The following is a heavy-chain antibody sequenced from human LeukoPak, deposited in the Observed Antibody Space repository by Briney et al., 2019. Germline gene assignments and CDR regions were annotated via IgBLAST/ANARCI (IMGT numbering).Heavy chain of an antibody. J-gene: IGHJ4*02. V-gene: IGHV4-34*01. CDR1: GGSSSGYY. CDR3: ARGAIRAVAVVGY. Sequence: PSETLSLTCAVYGGSSSGYYWSWIRQPPGKGLEWIGEINHNGGTNYISSLKTRVTISVDKSKNQFSLKVRSLTAADTAVYYCARGAIRAVAVVGYWGQGTLVTVSS. CDR2: INHNGGT. D-gene: IGHD6-19*01.